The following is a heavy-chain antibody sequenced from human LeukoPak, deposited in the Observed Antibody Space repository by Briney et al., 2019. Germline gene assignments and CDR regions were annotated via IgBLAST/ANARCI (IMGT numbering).Heavy chain of an antibody. D-gene: IGHD3-22*01. Sequence: ASVKVSCKASGYIFTSSYIHWVRQAPGQGLEWMGMINPSGGSTGYAQKFQGRVTMTRDMSTSTVYMELSSLRSEDTAVYYCAREPTYYYDSSGYPDAFDIWGQGTMVTVSS. CDR1: GYIFTSSY. V-gene: IGHV1-46*01. CDR3: AREPTYYYDSSGYPDAFDI. CDR2: INPSGGST. J-gene: IGHJ3*02.